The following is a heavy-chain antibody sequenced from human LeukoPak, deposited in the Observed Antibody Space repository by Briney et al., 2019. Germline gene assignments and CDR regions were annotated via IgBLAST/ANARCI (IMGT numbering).Heavy chain of an antibody. CDR3: AKIEGKYQLANIPDS. D-gene: IGHD2-2*01. Sequence: SGGSLRLSCVASGFTFSYFGMHWVRQAPGKGLEWVAFIRYDGSNEYYAESVKGRFTISRDNSKNTLYLQMNSLRVEDMAAYYCAKIEGKYQLANIPDSWGQGTLVTVSS. J-gene: IGHJ4*02. V-gene: IGHV3-30*02. CDR1: GFTFSYFG. CDR2: IRYDGSNE.